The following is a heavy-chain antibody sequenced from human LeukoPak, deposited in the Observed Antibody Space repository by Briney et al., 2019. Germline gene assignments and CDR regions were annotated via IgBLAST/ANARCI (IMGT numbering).Heavy chain of an antibody. V-gene: IGHV3-30*04. D-gene: IGHD2-21*02. CDR2: ISYDGSNK. CDR1: GFTFSSYA. CDR3: ARDEAYCGGDCYSFFDY. J-gene: IGHJ4*02. Sequence: PGRSLRLSCAASGFTFSSYAMHWVRQAPGKGLGWVAVISYDGSNKYYADSVKGRFTISRDNSKNTLYLQMNSLRAEDTAVYYCARDEAYCGGDCYSFFDYWGQGTLVTVSS.